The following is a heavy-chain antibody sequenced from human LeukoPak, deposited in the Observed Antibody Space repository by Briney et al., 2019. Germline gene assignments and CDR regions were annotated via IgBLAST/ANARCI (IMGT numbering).Heavy chain of an antibody. CDR2: ISTSGDNT. J-gene: IGHJ4*02. Sequence: GGSLRLSCAASGFTFSSYAMTWVRQAPGKGLEWVSAISTSGDNTYYADSVRGRFTISRDNSKNTLYLQMNSLRADDTAVYYCAKKVYHRFDYWGQGTLVTVSS. CDR3: AKKVYHRFDY. D-gene: IGHD2-2*01. V-gene: IGHV3-23*01. CDR1: GFTFSSYA.